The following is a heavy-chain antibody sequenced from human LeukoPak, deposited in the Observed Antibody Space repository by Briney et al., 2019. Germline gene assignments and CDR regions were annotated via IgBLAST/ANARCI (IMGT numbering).Heavy chain of an antibody. CDR1: GFTFRSYG. CDR2: IRYDGSNK. V-gene: IGHV3-30*02. J-gene: IGHJ4*02. D-gene: IGHD3-22*01. CDR3: AKDQGYYDSSGYLDY. Sequence: GGSLRLSCAASGFTFRSYGMHWVRQAPGKGLEWVAFIRYDGSNKYYADSVKGRFTISRDNSKNTLYLQMNSLRAEDTAVYYCAKDQGYYDSSGYLDYWGQGTLVTVSS.